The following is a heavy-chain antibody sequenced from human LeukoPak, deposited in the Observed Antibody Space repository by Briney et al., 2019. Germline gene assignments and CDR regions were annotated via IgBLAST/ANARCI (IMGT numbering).Heavy chain of an antibody. J-gene: IGHJ5*02. CDR2: MSNSGENT. CDR3: ARDPIAAAA. D-gene: IGHD6-13*01. V-gene: IGHV3-33*05. Sequence: GGSLRLSCAASGFTFSSYSMQWVRQTPGKGLEWVGIMSNSGENTFYGEAVKGRFTISRDNSQNTVYLQMNSLRAEDTAVYYCARDPIAAAAWGQGTLVTVSS. CDR1: GFTFSSYS.